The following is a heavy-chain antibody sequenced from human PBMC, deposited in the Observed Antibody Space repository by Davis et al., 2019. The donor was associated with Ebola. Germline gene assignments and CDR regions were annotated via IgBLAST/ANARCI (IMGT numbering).Heavy chain of an antibody. D-gene: IGHD6-19*01. Sequence: SVKVSCKASGGTFSSYAISWVRQAPGQGLEWMGRIIPILGIANYAQKFQGRVTITADKSTSTVYMELSSLRSEDTAVYYCARAVKQWLVRVFDYWGQGTLVTVSS. V-gene: IGHV1-69*04. CDR2: IIPILGIA. CDR1: GGTFSSYA. J-gene: IGHJ4*02. CDR3: ARAVKQWLVRVFDY.